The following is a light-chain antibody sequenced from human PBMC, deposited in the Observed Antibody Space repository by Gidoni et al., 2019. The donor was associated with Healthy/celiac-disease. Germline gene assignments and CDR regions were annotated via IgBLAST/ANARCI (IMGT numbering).Light chain of an antibody. J-gene: IGKJ4*01. CDR1: QSISSY. Sequence: EIVLTQSPATLSLSLGERANRACRASQSISSYLAWYQQKPGQAPRRLIYDASNRATGLPARLSGRGSGTDFTLTISSLEPEDFAVYYCQQRSNWLTFGGGTKVEIK. V-gene: IGKV3-11*01. CDR2: DAS. CDR3: QQRSNWLT.